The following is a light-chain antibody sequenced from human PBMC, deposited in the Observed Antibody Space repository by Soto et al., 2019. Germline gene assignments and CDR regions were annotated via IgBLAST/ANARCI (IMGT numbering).Light chain of an antibody. J-gene: IGKJ1*01. CDR3: QHYNVYPWT. CDR1: QTISSW. Sequence: DIQMTQSPSTLSASVRDRVTITCRASQTISSWLAWFQQRPGRAPKFLIYKASSLKNGVPLRFSGSGSGTEFTLSISSLQPDDFATYYCQHYNVYPWTFGQGTKVDIK. CDR2: KAS. V-gene: IGKV1-5*03.